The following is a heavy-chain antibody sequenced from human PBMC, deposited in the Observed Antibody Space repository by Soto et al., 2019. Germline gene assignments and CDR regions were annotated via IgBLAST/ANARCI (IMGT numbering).Heavy chain of an antibody. CDR1: GGSISSGDYY. Sequence: SETLSLTRTVSGGSISSGDYYWSWIRQPPGKGLEWIGYIYYSGSTYYNPSLKSRVTISVDTSKNQFSLKLSSVTAADTAVYYCARVGGSSGSYSVDGMDVWGQGTTVTVSS. D-gene: IGHD3-10*01. CDR3: ARVGGSSGSYSVDGMDV. V-gene: IGHV4-30-4*01. J-gene: IGHJ6*02. CDR2: IYYSGST.